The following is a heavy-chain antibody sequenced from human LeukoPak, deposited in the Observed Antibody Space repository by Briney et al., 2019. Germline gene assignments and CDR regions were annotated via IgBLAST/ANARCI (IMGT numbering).Heavy chain of an antibody. V-gene: IGHV4-61*01. CDR3: ARGRGSSIAARTYYFDY. CDR1: GGSVSSSNYY. Sequence: SETLSLTCTVSGGSVSSSNYYWSWIRQPPGKGLEWIGYIYYSGSTNYNPSLKSRITISADTSKNQFSLKLSSVTAADTAVYYCARGRGSSIAARTYYFDYWGQGTLVTVSS. J-gene: IGHJ4*02. D-gene: IGHD6-6*01. CDR2: IYYSGST.